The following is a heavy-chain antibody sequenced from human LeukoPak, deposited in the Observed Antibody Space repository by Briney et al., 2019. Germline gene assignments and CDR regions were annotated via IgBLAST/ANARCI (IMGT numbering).Heavy chain of an antibody. J-gene: IGHJ4*02. Sequence: ASVKVSCKASGYTFTSYGISWVRQAPGQGLEWMGWINPNSGGTNYAQKFQGRVTMTRDTSISTAYMELSRLRSDDTAVYYCARVGMATTIPPDYWGQGTLVTVSS. D-gene: IGHD5-24*01. CDR2: INPNSGGT. CDR1: GYTFTSYG. CDR3: ARVGMATTIPPDY. V-gene: IGHV1-2*02.